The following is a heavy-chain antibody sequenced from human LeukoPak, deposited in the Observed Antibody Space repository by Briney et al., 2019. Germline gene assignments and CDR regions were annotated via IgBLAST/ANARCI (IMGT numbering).Heavy chain of an antibody. Sequence: GGSLRLSCAASGFTFSQYWMSWVRQAPGKGLEWVANIRQDGHENYYADSVKGRFSISRDNAENSVFLQMTSLRVEDTAVYHCARKGGSRPSDAFDIWGQGTKVTVSS. V-gene: IGHV3-7*03. CDR1: GFTFSQYW. CDR3: ARKGGSRPSDAFDI. D-gene: IGHD2-15*01. CDR2: IRQDGHEN. J-gene: IGHJ3*02.